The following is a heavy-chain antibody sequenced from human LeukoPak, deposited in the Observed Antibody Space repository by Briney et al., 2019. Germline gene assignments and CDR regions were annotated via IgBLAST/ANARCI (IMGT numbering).Heavy chain of an antibody. V-gene: IGHV1-8*02. CDR2: MNPNSGNT. CDR1: GYTFSSYA. CDR3: ARGGDITMVPDY. J-gene: IGHJ4*02. Sequence: ASVKVSCKASGYTFSSYAMNWVRQATGQGLEWMGWMNPNSGNTGYAQKFQGRVTMTRNTSISTAYMELSSLRSEDTAVYYCARGGDITMVPDYWGQGTLVTVSS. D-gene: IGHD3-10*01.